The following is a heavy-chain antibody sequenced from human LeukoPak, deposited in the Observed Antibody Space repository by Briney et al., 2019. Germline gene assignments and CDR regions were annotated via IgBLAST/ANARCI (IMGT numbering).Heavy chain of an antibody. CDR3: AKIPQWLVHLWFDP. CDR2: IYVGGGTT. CDR1: GFTFSNYA. D-gene: IGHD6-19*01. V-gene: IGHV3-23*01. Sequence: GGSLRLSCAASGFTFSNYAMSWVRQSPGKGLEWVSCIYVGGGTTYYADSVKGRFTISRDNSKNTLYLQMNSLRAEDTAVYYCAKIPQWLVHLWFDPWGQGTLVTVSS. J-gene: IGHJ5*02.